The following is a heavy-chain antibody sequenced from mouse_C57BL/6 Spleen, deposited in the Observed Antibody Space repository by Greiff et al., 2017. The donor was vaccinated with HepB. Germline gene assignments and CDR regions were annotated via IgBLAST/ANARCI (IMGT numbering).Heavy chain of an antibody. Sequence: QVQLQQPGAELVKPGASVKMSCKASGYTFTSYWITWVKQRPGQGLEWIGDIYPGSGSTNYNEKFKSKATLTVDTSSSTAYMQLSSLTSEDSAVYYCAREMASTMITTRYFDYWGQGTTLTVSS. D-gene: IGHD2-4*01. J-gene: IGHJ2*01. CDR2: IYPGSGST. V-gene: IGHV1-55*01. CDR1: GYTFTSYW. CDR3: AREMASTMITTRYFDY.